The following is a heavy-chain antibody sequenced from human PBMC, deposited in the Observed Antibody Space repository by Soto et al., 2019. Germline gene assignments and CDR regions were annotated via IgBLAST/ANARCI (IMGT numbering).Heavy chain of an antibody. CDR2: IWYDGSKK. CDR3: ARLVEQQQSGFGMDV. CDR1: GVTFSNYA. D-gene: IGHD6-13*01. V-gene: IGHV3-33*01. J-gene: IGHJ6*01. Sequence: GGSLRLSCAASGVTFSNYAMHGVRQAPGKGLEWVAVIWYDGSKKYYADSVKGRFTISRDNSKNTMDLQMNSLRAEDTAVYYCARLVEQQQSGFGMDVWGQGSPVSVS.